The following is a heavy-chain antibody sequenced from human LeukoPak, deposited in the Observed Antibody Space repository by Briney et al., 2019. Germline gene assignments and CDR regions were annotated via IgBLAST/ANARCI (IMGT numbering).Heavy chain of an antibody. J-gene: IGHJ4*02. D-gene: IGHD5-12*01. CDR3: ARGYNGYADFDY. V-gene: IGHV2-70*04. CDR1: GFSLSTRGMR. CDR2: IDWDDDK. Sequence: SGPTLVNPTQTLTLTCTFSGFSLSTRGMRVSWIRQPPGKALEWLARIDWDDDKFYSTSLKTRLTISKDTSKNQVVLTMTNMDPVDTATYYCARGYNGYADFDYWGQGTLVTVSS.